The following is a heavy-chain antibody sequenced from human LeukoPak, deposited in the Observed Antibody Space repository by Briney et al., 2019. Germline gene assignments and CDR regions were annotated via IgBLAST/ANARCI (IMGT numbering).Heavy chain of an antibody. D-gene: IGHD1-7*01. Sequence: SETLSLTCTVSGGSISSYYWSWIRQPPGKGLEWIGEINHSGSTNYNPSLKSRVTISVDTSKNQFSLKLSSVTAADTAVYYCARQRTGTTSRWFDPWGQGTLVTVSS. CDR1: GGSISSYY. CDR3: ARQRTGTTSRWFDP. J-gene: IGHJ5*02. CDR2: INHSGST. V-gene: IGHV4-34*01.